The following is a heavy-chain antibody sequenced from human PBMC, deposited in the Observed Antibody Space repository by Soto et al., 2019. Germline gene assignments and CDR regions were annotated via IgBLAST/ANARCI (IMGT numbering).Heavy chain of an antibody. CDR2: IYYSGST. D-gene: IGHD1-26*01. J-gene: IGHJ3*02. CDR1: GGSISSYY. CDR3: ARQGWSVIAFEI. Sequence: SETLSLTCTVSGGSISSYYWSWIRQPPGKGLERIGYIYYSGSTNYNPSLKSRVTISVDTSKNQFSLKLSSVTAADTAVYYCARQGWSVIAFEIWGQGTMVTVSS. V-gene: IGHV4-59*01.